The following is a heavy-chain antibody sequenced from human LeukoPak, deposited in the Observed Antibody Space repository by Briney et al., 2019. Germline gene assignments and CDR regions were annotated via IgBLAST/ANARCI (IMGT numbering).Heavy chain of an antibody. Sequence: SETLSLTCAVYGGSFSGYYWSWIRQPAGKGLEWIGRIYSSGSTNYNPSLKSRVTMSVDTSKNQFSLIVISVTAADTAVYYCAREGIAARENDYWGQGTLVTVSS. V-gene: IGHV4-4*07. CDR2: IYSSGST. CDR3: AREGIAARENDY. D-gene: IGHD6-6*01. J-gene: IGHJ4*02. CDR1: GGSFSGYY.